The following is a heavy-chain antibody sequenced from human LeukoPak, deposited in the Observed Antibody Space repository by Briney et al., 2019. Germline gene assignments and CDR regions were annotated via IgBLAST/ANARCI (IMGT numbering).Heavy chain of an antibody. V-gene: IGHV4-39*01. CDR3: AKVAATPPGYYGVDV. D-gene: IGHD1-26*01. J-gene: IGHJ6*02. Sequence: SGTLSLTCTVSGGSISSSSYFWGWIRQPPGKGLEWIGSIFYSRSTYYNPSLNSRVTISIDTSKNQFSLRLSSVTAADTAVYYCAKVAATPPGYYGVDVWGQGTTVTVSS. CDR2: IFYSRST. CDR1: GGSISSSSYF.